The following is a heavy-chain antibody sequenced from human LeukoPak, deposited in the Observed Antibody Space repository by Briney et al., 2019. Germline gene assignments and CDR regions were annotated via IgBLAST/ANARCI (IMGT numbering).Heavy chain of an antibody. V-gene: IGHV3-23*01. Sequence: GGSLRLSCAASGFTFSSYAMSWVRQPPGKGLEWVSAIIGSGGSTYYADSVKGRFTISRDNSKNTLYLQMNSLRAEDTAVYYCAKDGYDYYYYYMDVWGKGTTVTVSS. J-gene: IGHJ6*03. D-gene: IGHD1-1*01. CDR3: AKDGYDYYYYYMDV. CDR1: GFTFSSYA. CDR2: IIGSGGST.